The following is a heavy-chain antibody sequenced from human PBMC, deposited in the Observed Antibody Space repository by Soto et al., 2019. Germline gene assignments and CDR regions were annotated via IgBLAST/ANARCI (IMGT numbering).Heavy chain of an antibody. J-gene: IGHJ6*02. Sequence: XGTLSLTCTVSGGSISSYYWSWIRQPPGKGLEWIGYIYYSGSTNYNPSLKSRVTISVDTSKNQFSLKLSSVTAADTAVYYCARDRSYSSGWYDRYYYYGMDVWGQGTTVTVSS. CDR3: ARDRSYSSGWYDRYYYYGMDV. V-gene: IGHV4-59*01. CDR1: GGSISSYY. CDR2: IYYSGST. D-gene: IGHD6-19*01.